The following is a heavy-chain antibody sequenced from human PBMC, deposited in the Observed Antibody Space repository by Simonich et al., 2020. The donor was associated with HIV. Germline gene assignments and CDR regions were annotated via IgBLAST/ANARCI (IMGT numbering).Heavy chain of an antibody. CDR2: INTDGSNT. D-gene: IGHD3-16*02. J-gene: IGHJ3*02. CDR3: AKVINGDDAFDI. Sequence: EVQLVESGGGLVQPGGSLRLSCAASGFTFSSYWMNWVGQVPGKGLVWVSRINTDGSNTNYADSVKGRFTISRDNAKNTLYLQRNSLRAEDTAVYYCAKVINGDDAFDIWGQGTMVTVSS. V-gene: IGHV3-74*02. CDR1: GFTFSSYW.